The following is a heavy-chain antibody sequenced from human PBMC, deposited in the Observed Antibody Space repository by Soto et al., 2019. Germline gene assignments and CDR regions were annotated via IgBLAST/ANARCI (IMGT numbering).Heavy chain of an antibody. D-gene: IGHD3-3*01. CDR1: GFTFSSYS. CDR3: ARKGVAFEY. Sequence: GWSLRLSCAASGFTFSSYSMNLVRQAPGKGLEWISYISTTSSSIYYADSVKGRFTISRDNAKNSLFLQMNSLRDEDTAVYYCARKGVAFEYWGQGALVTVS. V-gene: IGHV3-48*02. CDR2: ISTTSSSI. J-gene: IGHJ4*02.